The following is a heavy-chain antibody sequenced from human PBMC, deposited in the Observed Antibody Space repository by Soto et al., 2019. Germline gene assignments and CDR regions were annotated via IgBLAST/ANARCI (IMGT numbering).Heavy chain of an antibody. D-gene: IGHD6-19*01. V-gene: IGHV4-31*03. Sequence: PSETLSLTCSVSGGSITTNGHYWTWIRQHPGQGLEWIAYIYYTGNSHLNPSLKSRLSISVDTSKNQFSLELRSVTAADTAVYYCAREQWGFDSWGQGTPVT. CDR1: GGSITTNGHY. J-gene: IGHJ4*02. CDR2: IYYTGNS. CDR3: AREQWGFDS.